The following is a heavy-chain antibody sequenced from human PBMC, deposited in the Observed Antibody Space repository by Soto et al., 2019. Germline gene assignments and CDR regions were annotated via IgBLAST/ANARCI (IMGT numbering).Heavy chain of an antibody. CDR2: ISGSGNRT. D-gene: IGHD1-26*01. CDR3: AKEVTSGSYSHYYYGLDV. V-gene: IGHV3-23*01. Sequence: PGGSLRLSCAASGFTLSSYAMSWVRQAPGKGLEWVSAISGSGNRTFHADSVKGRFTISRDNAKNALYLQMNSLRVEDTAVYYCAKEVTSGSYSHYYYGLDVWGQGTMVTLSS. J-gene: IGHJ6*02. CDR1: GFTLSSYA.